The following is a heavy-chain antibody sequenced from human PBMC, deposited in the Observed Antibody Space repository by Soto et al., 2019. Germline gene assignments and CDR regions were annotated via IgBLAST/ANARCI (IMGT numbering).Heavy chain of an antibody. V-gene: IGHV1-69*02. J-gene: IGHJ4*02. Sequence: QVQLVQSGAEVKKPGSSVKVSCKASGGTFSSYTISWVRQAPGQGLEWMGRIIPILGIANYAQKFQGRVTITGDKSTSTAYMELSSLRSEDTAVYYCARKGDCSGGSCYSTTLGWGQGTLVTVSS. CDR3: ARKGDCSGGSCYSTTLG. CDR1: GGTFSSYT. CDR2: IIPILGIA. D-gene: IGHD2-15*01.